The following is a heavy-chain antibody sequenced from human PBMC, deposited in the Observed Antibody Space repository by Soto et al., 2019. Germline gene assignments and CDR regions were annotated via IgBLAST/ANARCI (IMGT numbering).Heavy chain of an antibody. CDR2: INSDGSST. D-gene: IGHD3-10*01. Sequence: EVQLVESGGGLVQPGGSLRLSCAASGFTFSSYWMHWVRQAPGKGLVWVSRINSDGSSTSYADSVKGRFTITRDNAKSTLYLQMNSPRAEATAVYYCARGYYGWGHNWCDPWGQGTLVTVSP. V-gene: IGHV3-74*01. CDR1: GFTFSSYW. CDR3: ARGYYGWGHNWCDP. J-gene: IGHJ5*02.